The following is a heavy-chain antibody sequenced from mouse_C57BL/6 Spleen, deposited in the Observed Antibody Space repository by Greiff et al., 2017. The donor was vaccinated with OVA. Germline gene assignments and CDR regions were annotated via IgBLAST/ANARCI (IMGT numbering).Heavy chain of an antibody. CDR2: IHPNSGST. V-gene: IGHV1-64*01. Sequence: VQLQQPGAELVKPGASVKLSCKASGYTFTSYWMHWVKQRPGQGLEWIGMIHPNSGSTNYNEKFKSKATLTVDKSSSTAYMQLSSLTSEDSAVYYCARDASGSWFANWGQGTLVTVSA. J-gene: IGHJ3*01. CDR1: GYTFTSYW. CDR3: ARDASGSWFAN. D-gene: IGHD6-5*01.